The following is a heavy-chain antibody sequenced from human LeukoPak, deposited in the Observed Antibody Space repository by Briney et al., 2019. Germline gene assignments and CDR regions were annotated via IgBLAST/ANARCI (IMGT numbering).Heavy chain of an antibody. CDR2: INHSGST. Sequence: SETLSLTCAVYGGSFSGYYWSWIRQPPGKGLEWIGEINHSGSTNYNPSLKSRVTISVDTSKNQFSLKLSSVTAADTAVYYCGRGWGLWARSAHFDYWGQGTLVTVSS. CDR3: GRGWGLWARSAHFDY. V-gene: IGHV4-34*01. CDR1: GGSFSGYY. D-gene: IGHD5-18*01. J-gene: IGHJ4*02.